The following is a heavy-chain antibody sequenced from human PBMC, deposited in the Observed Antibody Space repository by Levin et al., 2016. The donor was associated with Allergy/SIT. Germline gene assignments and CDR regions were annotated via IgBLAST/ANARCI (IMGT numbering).Heavy chain of an antibody. Sequence: GESLKISCAASGFTFSYYWMNWVRQAPGKGLEWVANIEQDGSETSYVDSVKGRFIISRDNAKNSLFLEVNSLRVEDTAVYYCARGVRGSSDWVSSHAFDVWGQGTMVTVSS. CDR1: GFTFSYYW. J-gene: IGHJ3*01. CDR2: IEQDGSET. CDR3: ARGVRGSSDWVSSHAFDV. V-gene: IGHV3-7*03. D-gene: IGHD6-19*01.